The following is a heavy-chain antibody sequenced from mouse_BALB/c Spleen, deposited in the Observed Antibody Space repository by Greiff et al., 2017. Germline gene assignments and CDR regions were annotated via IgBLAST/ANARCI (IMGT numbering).Heavy chain of an antibody. Sequence: QVQLQQSGAELAKPGASVKMSCKASGYTFTSYWMHWVKQRPGQGLEWIGYINPSTGYTEYNQKFKDKATLTADKSSSTAYMQLSSLTSEDSAVYYCARGGLRRWGDYWGQGTTLTVSS. CDR3: ARGGLRRWGDY. D-gene: IGHD2-2*01. CDR2: INPSTGYT. V-gene: IGHV1-7*01. CDR1: GYTFTSYW. J-gene: IGHJ2*01.